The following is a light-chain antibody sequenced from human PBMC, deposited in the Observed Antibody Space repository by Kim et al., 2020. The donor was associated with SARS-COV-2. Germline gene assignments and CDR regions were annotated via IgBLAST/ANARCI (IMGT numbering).Light chain of an antibody. Sequence: SSRYPYWFQQKPGQAPRTLIYDTDNRHSWTPVRFSGSLLGGKAALTLSGAQPGDEAEYFCLLYYSGIWVFGGGTKLTVL. CDR1: SSRY. J-gene: IGLJ3*02. CDR3: LLYYSGIWV. V-gene: IGLV7-46*01. CDR2: DTD.